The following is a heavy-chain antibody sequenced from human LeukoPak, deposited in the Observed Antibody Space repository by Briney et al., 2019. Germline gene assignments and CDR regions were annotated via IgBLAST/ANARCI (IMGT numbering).Heavy chain of an antibody. CDR2: IWYDGSNK. V-gene: IGHV3-33*01. CDR3: ARAETLWFGELLI. J-gene: IGHJ4*02. D-gene: IGHD3-10*01. Sequence: GRSLRLSCAASGFTFSSYGMHWVCQAPGKGLEWVAVIWYDGSNKYYADSVKGRFTISRDNSKNTLYLQMNSLRAEDTAVYYCARAETLWFGELLIWGKGTLVTVSS. CDR1: GFTFSSYG.